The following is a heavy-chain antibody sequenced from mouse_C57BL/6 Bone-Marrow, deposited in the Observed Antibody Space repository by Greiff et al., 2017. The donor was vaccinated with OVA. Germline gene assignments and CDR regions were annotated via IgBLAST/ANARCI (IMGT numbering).Heavy chain of an antibody. D-gene: IGHD1-1*01. CDR1: GYSITSGYY. CDR2: ISYDGSN. Sequence: EVKLMESGPGLVKPSQSLSLTCSVTGYSITSGYYWNWIRQFPGNKLEWMGYISYDGSNNYNPSLKNRISITRDTSKNQFFLKLNSVTTEDTATYYCARLITTVVAPHYYAMDYWGQGTSVTVSS. J-gene: IGHJ4*01. CDR3: ARLITTVVAPHYYAMDY. V-gene: IGHV3-6*01.